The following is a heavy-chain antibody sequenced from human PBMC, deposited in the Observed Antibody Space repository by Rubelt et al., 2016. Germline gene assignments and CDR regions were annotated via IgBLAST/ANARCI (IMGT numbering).Heavy chain of an antibody. D-gene: IGHD1/OR15-1a*01. J-gene: IGHJ4*02. Sequence: EVQLVESGGGLVQPGGSLRLSCAASRFSFSTYWMSWVRQAPGKGLEWVANINEDGSDKYYVDSVRGRFTISRDNAKNSLYLQMNSLRPEDTAVYYWAIVSRTATDDYWGQGTLVTVSS. CDR2: INEDGSDK. V-gene: IGHV3-7*03. CDR1: RFSFSTYW. CDR3: AIVSRTATDDY.